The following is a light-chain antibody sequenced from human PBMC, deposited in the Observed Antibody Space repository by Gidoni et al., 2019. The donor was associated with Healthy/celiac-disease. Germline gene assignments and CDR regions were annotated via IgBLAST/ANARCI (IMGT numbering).Light chain of an antibody. Sequence: EIVLTQSPATLSLSLGERATLSCRASQSVSSSYLAWYQQKPGQAPRLLIYGASSRDTGIPERFSGSGSGTDFTLTISRLEPEDFAVYYCQQYGSSRTFGGGTKVEIK. V-gene: IGKV3-20*01. CDR3: QQYGSSRT. CDR2: GAS. CDR1: QSVSSSY. J-gene: IGKJ4*01.